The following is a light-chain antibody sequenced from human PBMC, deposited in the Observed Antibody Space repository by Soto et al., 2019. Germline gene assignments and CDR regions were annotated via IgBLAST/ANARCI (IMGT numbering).Light chain of an antibody. CDR1: SSNIGSNT. Sequence: QSVLTQPPSASGTPGQRVTISCSGSSSNIGSNTVNWYQQLPGTAPKLLIYSNNQRPSGVPDRFSGSKSDTSASLAISGLQSEDEADYYCAAWDDSLKAVVFGGGTKVTVL. J-gene: IGLJ2*01. CDR3: AAWDDSLKAVV. CDR2: SNN. V-gene: IGLV1-44*01.